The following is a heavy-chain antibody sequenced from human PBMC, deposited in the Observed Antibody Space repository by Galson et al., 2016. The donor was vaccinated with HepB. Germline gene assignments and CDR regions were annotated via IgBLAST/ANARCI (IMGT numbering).Heavy chain of an antibody. CDR2: LNSGGST. CDR3: AQMVPYYFDV. V-gene: IGHV4-59*01. D-gene: IGHD3-10*01. CDR1: GASISGSY. Sequence: SETLSLTCTVSGASISGSYWSWIRQPPGKGLEWIGHLNSGGSTEYNASLKSRVTISVDKSRNQLSLRVTSVTAADTAVYYCAQMVPYYFDVWGQGTVVAVSS. J-gene: IGHJ4*02.